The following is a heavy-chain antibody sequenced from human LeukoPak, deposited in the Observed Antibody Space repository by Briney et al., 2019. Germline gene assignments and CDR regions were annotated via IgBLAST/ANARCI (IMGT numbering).Heavy chain of an antibody. V-gene: IGHV3-23*01. D-gene: IGHD2-2*01. J-gene: IGHJ4*02. Sequence: GGTLRLSCAASGFTFSSYGMSWVRQAPGKGLEWVSAISGSGGSTYYADSVKGRFTISRDNSKNTLYLQMNSLRAEDTAVYYCAKDMGYCSSTSCFFDYWGQGTLVTVSS. CDR2: ISGSGGST. CDR1: GFTFSSYG. CDR3: AKDMGYCSSTSCFFDY.